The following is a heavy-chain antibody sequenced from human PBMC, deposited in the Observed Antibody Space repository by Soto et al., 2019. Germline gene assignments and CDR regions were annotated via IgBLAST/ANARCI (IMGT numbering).Heavy chain of an antibody. V-gene: IGHV3-7*04. CDR2: TNQDGSQK. J-gene: IGHJ4*02. Sequence: EEQLVESGGGLVQPGGSLRLTCAVSGFSFRSDWMNWVRQAPGKGLEWVAHTNQDGSQKYYVDSVKGRFTIFRDNAKNSLYLQMNNLRVEDTAVYYCSGGVGDAFWCQGTLVTVSS. CDR3: SGGVGDAF. D-gene: IGHD1-26*01. CDR1: GFSFRSDW.